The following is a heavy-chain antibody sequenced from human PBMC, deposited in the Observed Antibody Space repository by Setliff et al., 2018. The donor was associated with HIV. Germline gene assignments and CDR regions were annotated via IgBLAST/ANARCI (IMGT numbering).Heavy chain of an antibody. CDR2: IYHSGST. D-gene: IGHD3-16*02. CDR1: GGSISSGGYS. Sequence: SETLSLTCAVSGGSISSGGYSWSWIRQPPGKGLEWIGYIYHSGSTYYNPSLKSRVTISVDTSKNLFFLKLTSVTPADTAVYYCARESLNLGELSSSPDASDIWGQGTMVTVSS. J-gene: IGHJ3*02. CDR3: ARESLNLGELSSSPDASDI. V-gene: IGHV4-30-2*01.